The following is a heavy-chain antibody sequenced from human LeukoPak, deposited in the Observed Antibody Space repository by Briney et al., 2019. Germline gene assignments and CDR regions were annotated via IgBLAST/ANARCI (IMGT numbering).Heavy chain of an antibody. CDR3: NTRLIWFGESWFDY. D-gene: IGHD3-10*01. CDR1: GLSISGQW. CDR2: IKSKSGGGTT. V-gene: IGHV3-15*01. J-gene: IGHJ4*02. Sequence: PGESLRLSCVASGLSISGQWMNWVRQAPGKGLEWVGRIKSKSGGGTTDYGAPVKGRFTISRDDSENTLFLQMNSLKTEDTAVYYCNTRLIWFGESWFDYWGQGTLVTVSS.